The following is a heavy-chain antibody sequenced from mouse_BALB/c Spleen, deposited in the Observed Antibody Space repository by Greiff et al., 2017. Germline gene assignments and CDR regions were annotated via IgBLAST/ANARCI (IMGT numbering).Heavy chain of an antibody. CDR3: ARAKIGNYYYAMDY. Sequence: VQLQQPGAELVMPGASVKMSCKASGYTFTDYCMHWVKQRPGQGLEWIGAIDTSDSYTSYNQKFKGKATLTVDESSSTAYMQLSGLTSEDSAVYYGARAKIGNYYYAMDYWGQGTSVTVSS. CDR1: GYTFTDYC. V-gene: IGHV1-69*01. J-gene: IGHJ4*01. CDR2: IDTSDSYT. D-gene: IGHD2-1*01.